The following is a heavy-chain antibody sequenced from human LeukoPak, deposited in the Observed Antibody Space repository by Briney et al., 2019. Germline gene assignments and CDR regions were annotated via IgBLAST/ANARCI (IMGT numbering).Heavy chain of an antibody. CDR3: ARHDIVGANFDY. D-gene: IGHD1-26*01. CDR1: GGSISSSSYY. CDR2: IYYSGST. V-gene: IGHV4-39*01. J-gene: IGHJ4*02. Sequence: PSETLSLTCTVSGGSISSSSYYWGWIRQPPGKGLEWIGSIYYSGSTNYNPSLKSRVTISVDTSKNQFSLKLSSVTAADTAVYYCARHDIVGANFDYWGQGTLVTVSS.